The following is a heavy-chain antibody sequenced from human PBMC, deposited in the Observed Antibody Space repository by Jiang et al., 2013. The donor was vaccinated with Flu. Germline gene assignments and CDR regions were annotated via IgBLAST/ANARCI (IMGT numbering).Heavy chain of an antibody. CDR2: TYYRSKWYN. CDR3: ARAGGYCSGSGCYFAHWYFDL. D-gene: IGHD2-15*01. Sequence: KPSQTLSLTCAISGDNVSSNSAAWNWIRQSPSRGLEWLGRTYYRSKWYNDYAVSVKSRITINPDTSKNQFSLQLNSVTPEDTAVYYCARAGGYCSGSGCYFAHWYFDLWGRGTLVAVSS. CDR1: GDNVSSNSAA. V-gene: IGHV6-1*01. J-gene: IGHJ2*01.